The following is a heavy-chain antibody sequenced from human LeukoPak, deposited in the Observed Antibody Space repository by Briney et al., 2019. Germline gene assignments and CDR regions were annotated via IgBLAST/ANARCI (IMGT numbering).Heavy chain of an antibody. CDR1: GFTFSRYS. V-gene: IGHV3-48*02. Sequence: GGSLRLSCAASGFTFSRYSMNWVRQAPGKGLEWVSYISSKGTTIYYADSVKGRFTISRDNAKNSLYLQMTSQRDEDTAVYYCARDSSGWKYYFDYWGQGTLVTVSS. J-gene: IGHJ4*02. D-gene: IGHD6-19*01. CDR3: ARDSSGWKYYFDY. CDR2: ISSKGTTI.